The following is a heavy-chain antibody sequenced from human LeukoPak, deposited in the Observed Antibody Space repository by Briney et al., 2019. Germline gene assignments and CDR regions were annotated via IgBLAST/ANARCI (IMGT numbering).Heavy chain of an antibody. CDR3: ARHPADFWSGSAFDI. Sequence: GASVEVSCKASGYTFTSYGISWVRQAPGQGLEWMGWISAYNGNTNYAQKLQGRVTMTTDTSTSTAYMELRSLRSDDTAVYYCARHPADFWSGSAFDIWGQGTMVTVSS. D-gene: IGHD3-3*01. J-gene: IGHJ3*02. CDR2: ISAYNGNT. CDR1: GYTFTSYG. V-gene: IGHV1-18*01.